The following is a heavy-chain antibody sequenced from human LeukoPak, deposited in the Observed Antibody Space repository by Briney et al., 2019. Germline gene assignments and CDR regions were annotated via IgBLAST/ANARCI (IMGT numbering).Heavy chain of an antibody. CDR3: AIARGYYYDSSGYLRYNWFDP. Sequence: SETLSLTCTVSGGSISSSSYYWGWIRQPPGKGLEWIGSIYYSGSTYYNPSLKSRVTISVDTSKNQFSLKLSSVTAADTAVYYCAIARGYYYDSSGYLRYNWFDPWGQGTLVTVSS. CDR2: IYYSGST. D-gene: IGHD3-22*01. CDR1: GGSISSSSYY. V-gene: IGHV4-39*07. J-gene: IGHJ5*02.